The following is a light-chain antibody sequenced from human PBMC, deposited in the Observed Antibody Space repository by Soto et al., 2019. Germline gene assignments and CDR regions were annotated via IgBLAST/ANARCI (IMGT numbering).Light chain of an antibody. J-gene: IGKJ4*01. V-gene: IGKV1-39*01. CDR2: AAS. CDR1: QSISSY. CDR3: QQSYSAPRLT. Sequence: DVQMTQSPSSLSASVGDTVTISCRASQSISSYLHWYQHKPGKAPKLLIYAASSLHNGVPSRFSGSGSGTDFTLTISSLQPEDFATYFCQQSYSAPRLTFGGGTKVEIK.